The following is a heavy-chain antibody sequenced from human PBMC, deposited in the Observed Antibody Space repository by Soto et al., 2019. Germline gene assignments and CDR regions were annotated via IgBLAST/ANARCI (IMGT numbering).Heavy chain of an antibody. V-gene: IGHV1-69*01. CDR1: GGTFSSYA. Sequence: QVQLVQSGAEVKKPGSSVKVSCKASGGTFSSYAISWVRQAPGQGLEWMGGIIPIFGTANYAQKFQGRVTITAHESTSTAYMELSSLRSEDTAVYYCASQYDILTGYPTWEDYYYYYGMDVWGQGTTVTVSS. J-gene: IGHJ6*02. CDR2: IIPIFGTA. D-gene: IGHD3-9*01. CDR3: ASQYDILTGYPTWEDYYYYYGMDV.